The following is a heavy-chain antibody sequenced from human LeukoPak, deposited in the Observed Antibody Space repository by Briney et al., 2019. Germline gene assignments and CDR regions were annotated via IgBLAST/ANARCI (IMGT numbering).Heavy chain of an antibody. CDR2: IYSSGGT. J-gene: IGHJ5*02. D-gene: IGHD3-22*01. V-gene: IGHV4-4*07. CDR1: GGSFSSYY. CDR3: ARPHYYYDSSVYPHWFDP. Sequence: SETLSLTCTVSGGSFSSYYWSWIRQPAEKGLEWIGRIYSSGGTNYNPSLKSRVTMSVDTSNNQFSLTLRSVTAADTAVYYCARPHYYYDSSVYPHWFDPWGQGTLVTVSS.